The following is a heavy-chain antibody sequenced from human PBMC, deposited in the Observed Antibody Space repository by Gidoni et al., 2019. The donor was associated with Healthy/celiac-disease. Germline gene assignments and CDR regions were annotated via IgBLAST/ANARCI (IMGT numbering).Heavy chain of an antibody. J-gene: IGHJ6*02. CDR1: GFTFSSYG. CDR2: IWYDGSNK. Sequence: QVQLVESGGGVVQPGRSLRLSCAASGFTFSSYGMHWVRQAPGKGLEWGAVIWYDGSNKYYADSVKGRFTISRDNSKNTLYLQMNSLRAEDTAVYYCARGFDYDFWSGNYYYYGMDVWGQGTTVTVSS. D-gene: IGHD3-3*01. CDR3: ARGFDYDFWSGNYYYYGMDV. V-gene: IGHV3-33*01.